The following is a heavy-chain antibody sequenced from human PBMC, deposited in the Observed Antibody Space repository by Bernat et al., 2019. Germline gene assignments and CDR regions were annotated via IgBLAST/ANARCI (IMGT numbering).Heavy chain of an antibody. CDR3: ARDRRRYGMDV. J-gene: IGHJ6*02. V-gene: IGHV4-34*01. Sequence: QVRLQQWGAGLLKPSETLSLTCAVYGGSFSGYYWSWIRQPPGKGLEWIGEINHSGSTNYNPSLKSRVTISVDTSKNQFSLKLSSVTAADTAVYYCARDRRRYGMDVWGQGTTVTVSS. CDR1: GGSFSGYY. CDR2: INHSGST.